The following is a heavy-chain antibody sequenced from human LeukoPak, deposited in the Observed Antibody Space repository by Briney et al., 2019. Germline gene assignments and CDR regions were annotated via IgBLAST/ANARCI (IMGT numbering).Heavy chain of an antibody. CDR1: GYTSTGYY. CDR2: INPNSGGT. D-gene: IGHD3-22*01. J-gene: IGHJ4*02. Sequence: ASVKVSCKASGYTSTGYYMHWVRQAPGQGLEWMGWINPNSGGTNYAQKFQGRVTMTRDTSISTAYMELSRLRSDDTAVYYCARDRSSSGYYPGYWGQGTLVTVSS. CDR3: ARDRSSSGYYPGY. V-gene: IGHV1-2*02.